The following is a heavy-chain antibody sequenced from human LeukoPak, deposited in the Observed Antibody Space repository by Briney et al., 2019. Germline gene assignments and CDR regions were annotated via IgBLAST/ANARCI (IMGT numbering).Heavy chain of an antibody. D-gene: IGHD1-1*01. J-gene: IGHJ3*02. CDR3: AKDPYNWNDEDAFDI. CDR2: ISSKGDTT. V-gene: IGHV3-23*01. CDR1: GFTFSSSG. Sequence: PGGSLRLSCAASGFTFSSSGMSWVRQAPGKGLDWVSDISSKGDTTYYAESVKGRFTISRDNSKNTLYLQMNSLRAEDTAVYYCAKDPYNWNDEDAFDIWGQGTMVTVSS.